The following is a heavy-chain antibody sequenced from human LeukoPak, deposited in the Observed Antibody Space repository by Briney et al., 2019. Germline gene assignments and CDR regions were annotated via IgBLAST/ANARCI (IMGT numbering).Heavy chain of an antibody. V-gene: IGHV4-38-2*01. Sequence: SETLSLTCAVSGYSISSGFLWGWIRQPPGKGLEWIGSIYRSGNTYYNPSLKSRVTISVDTSKNQFSLKLSSVTAADTAAYYCARASGYDLYYYYGMDVWGKGTTVTVSS. J-gene: IGHJ6*04. CDR2: IYRSGNT. CDR3: ARASGYDLYYYYGMDV. CDR1: GYSISSGFL. D-gene: IGHD5-12*01.